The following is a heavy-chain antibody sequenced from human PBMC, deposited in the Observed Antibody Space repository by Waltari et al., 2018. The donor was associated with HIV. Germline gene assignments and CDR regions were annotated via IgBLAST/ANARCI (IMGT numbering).Heavy chain of an antibody. V-gene: IGHV3-11*01. CDR3: ARERGRGWCGGGGEDPPRNYYYYGMDV. CDR1: GFSISGHY. CDR2: ISSSGTTI. D-gene: IGHD3-10*01. Sequence: GGGLVKPGGSLRLSCAASGFSISGHYMNWIRQAPGRGLEWVSYISSSGTTILYADSVKGRFTISRDNANNSLYLQMNSLRAEDTAVYNCARERGRGWCGGGGEDPPRNYYYYGMDVWGQGTTVTVSS. J-gene: IGHJ6*02.